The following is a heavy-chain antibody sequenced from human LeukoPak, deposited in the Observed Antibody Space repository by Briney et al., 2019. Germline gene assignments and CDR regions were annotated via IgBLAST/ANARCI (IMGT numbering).Heavy chain of an antibody. Sequence: GGSLRLSCAASGFTFSSYAMHWVRQAPGKGLEWVAVISYDGGNKYYADSVKGRFTISRDNSKNTLYLQMNSLRAEDTAVYYCAREGGYYYDSSGIDYWGQGTLVTVSS. J-gene: IGHJ4*02. CDR2: ISYDGGNK. CDR1: GFTFSSYA. D-gene: IGHD3-22*01. V-gene: IGHV3-30-3*01. CDR3: AREGGYYYDSSGIDY.